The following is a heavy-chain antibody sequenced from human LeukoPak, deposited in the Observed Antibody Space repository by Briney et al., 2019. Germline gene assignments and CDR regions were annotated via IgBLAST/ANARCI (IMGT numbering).Heavy chain of an antibody. CDR2: MSYDGSNK. D-gene: IGHD3-9*01. CDR1: GFTFSSYG. J-gene: IGHJ4*02. CDR3: AKERDYDILTGYFDY. V-gene: IGHV3-30*18. Sequence: GGSLRLSCAASGFTFSSYGMHWVRQAPGKGLEWVAVMSYDGSNKYYADSVKGRFTISRDDSKNTLYLQMTSLRAEDTAVYYCAKERDYDILTGYFDYWGQGTLVTVSS.